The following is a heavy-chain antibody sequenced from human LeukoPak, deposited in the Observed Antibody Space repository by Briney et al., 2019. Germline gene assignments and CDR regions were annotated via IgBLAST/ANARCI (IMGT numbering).Heavy chain of an antibody. CDR1: GYTFTGYY. CDR2: INPNSGGT. D-gene: IGHD3-10*01. CDR3: ARPGDYYGSGSYYSWSGQGYAFDI. V-gene: IGHV1-2*02. Sequence: ASVKVSCKASGYTFTGYYMHWVRQAPGQGLEWMGWINPNSGGTNYAQKFQGRVTMARDTSISTAYMELSRLRSADTAIYYCARPGDYYGSGSYYSWSGQGYAFDIWGQGTMVTVSS. J-gene: IGHJ3*02.